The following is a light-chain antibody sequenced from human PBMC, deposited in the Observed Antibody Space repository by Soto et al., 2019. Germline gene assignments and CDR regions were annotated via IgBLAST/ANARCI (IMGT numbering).Light chain of an antibody. CDR1: QSVSSN. CDR3: QQYNNWPPPLT. Sequence: EIVMTQSPATLSVSPGERATLSCRASQSVSSNLAWYQQKPGQAPRLLIYGASTRATGIPARFSGSGSGTEFTLTLSILQSEDFAVYYCQQYNNWPPPLTFGGGTKVEIK. CDR2: GAS. V-gene: IGKV3-15*01. J-gene: IGKJ4*01.